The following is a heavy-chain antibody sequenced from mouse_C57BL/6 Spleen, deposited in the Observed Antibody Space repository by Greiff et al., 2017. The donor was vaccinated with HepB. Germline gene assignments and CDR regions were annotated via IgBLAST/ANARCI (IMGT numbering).Heavy chain of an antibody. CDR3: AREDLITTVESHWYFDV. D-gene: IGHD1-1*01. Sequence: EVQLVESGPGLVKPSQSLSLTCSVTGYSITSGYYWNWIRQFPGNKLEWMGYISYDGSNNYNPSLKNRISITRDTSKNQFFLKLNSVTTEDTATYYCAREDLITTVESHWYFDVWGTGTTVTVSS. V-gene: IGHV3-6*01. J-gene: IGHJ1*03. CDR1: GYSITSGYY. CDR2: ISYDGSN.